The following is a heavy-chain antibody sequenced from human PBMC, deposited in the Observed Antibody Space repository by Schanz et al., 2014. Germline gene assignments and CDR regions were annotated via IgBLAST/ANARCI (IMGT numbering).Heavy chain of an antibody. Sequence: QVQLVESGGGLVKPGGSLRLSCAASGFTFSDYYMSWIRQAPGKGLEWVSYISNSGTTIYYADSVKGRFTISRDNAKNSLYLQMNSLRVEDTAVYYCAKDHPSSGWPAFDVWGQGTQVTVSS. J-gene: IGHJ4*02. CDR2: ISNSGTTI. V-gene: IGHV3-11*01. CDR1: GFTFSDYY. CDR3: AKDHPSSGWPAFDV. D-gene: IGHD6-19*01.